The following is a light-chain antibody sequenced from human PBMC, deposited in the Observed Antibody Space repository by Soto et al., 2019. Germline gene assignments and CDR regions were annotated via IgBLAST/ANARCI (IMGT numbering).Light chain of an antibody. CDR1: SSDVGGYNY. CDR3: SSYTSSNTVV. J-gene: IGLJ2*01. Sequence: QSALTQPASVSGSPGQSITISCTGTSSDVGGYNYVSWYQQHPGKAPKLMIYDVSTRPSEVSIRFSASKSGNTASLTISGLQAEDEADYYCSSYTSSNTVVFGGGTKLTVL. V-gene: IGLV2-14*01. CDR2: DVS.